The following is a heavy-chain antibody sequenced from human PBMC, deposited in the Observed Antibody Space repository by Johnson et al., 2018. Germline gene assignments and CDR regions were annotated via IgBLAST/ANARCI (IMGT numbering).Heavy chain of an antibody. CDR1: GLTFSSYW. V-gene: IGHV3-7*01. Sequence: VQLVQSGGGLVQPGGSLRLSCEGSGLTFSSYWMSWVRQAPGKGLAWMDNINQAGSEKNYVDSVKGRFTVSRDNAKNSLYLQRNSLGAEATSVYYCSRDFFAVLDHVPPAYFYGMDVWGQGTTVTVSS. J-gene: IGHJ6*02. CDR2: INQAGSEK. CDR3: SRDFFAVLDHVPPAYFYGMDV. D-gene: IGHD3-3*01.